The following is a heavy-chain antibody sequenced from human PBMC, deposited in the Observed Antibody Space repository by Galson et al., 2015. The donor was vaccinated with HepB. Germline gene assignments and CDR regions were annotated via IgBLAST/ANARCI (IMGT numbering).Heavy chain of an antibody. V-gene: IGHV4-30-2*01. D-gene: IGHD3-10*01. CDR2: IYHSGST. CDR1: GGSISSGGYS. Sequence: TLSLTCTVSGGSISSGGYSWSWIRQPPGKGLEWIGDIYHSGSTYYNPSLKSRVTISIDTSKNQFSLRLTSVTAADTAVYYCARVHRGSGWFDPWGQGTLVTVSS. CDR3: ARVHRGSGWFDP. J-gene: IGHJ5*02.